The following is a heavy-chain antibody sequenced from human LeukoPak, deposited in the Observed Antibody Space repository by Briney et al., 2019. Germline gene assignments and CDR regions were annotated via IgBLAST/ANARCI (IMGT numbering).Heavy chain of an antibody. CDR1: GGSFSSPNYY. Sequence: PSETLSLTCTVSGGSFSSPNYYWSWIRQPAGKGLEWIGRIYTTGFTNYHPSLKSRVTVSLDTSKNQFYLKLTSVTAADTAVYYCAREDYNFLWGQGTLVTVSS. V-gene: IGHV4-61*02. CDR2: IYTTGFT. CDR3: AREDYNFL. D-gene: IGHD3-3*01. J-gene: IGHJ4*02.